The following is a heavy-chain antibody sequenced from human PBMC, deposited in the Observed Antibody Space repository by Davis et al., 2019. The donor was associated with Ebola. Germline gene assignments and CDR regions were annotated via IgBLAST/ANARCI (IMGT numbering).Heavy chain of an antibody. CDR3: ARVGDFQGVY. D-gene: IGHD2-8*01. J-gene: IGHJ4*02. CDR2: IYSSGDI. Sequence: PSETLSLTCTVSGGAVSSGGYFWAWIRQPPGKGLEWVGYIYSSGDIHLSPSLKSRVSMFRDTSKNQVSVALTSVTAADTAVYYCARVGDFQGVYWGQGILVTVSS. V-gene: IGHV4-61*08. CDR1: GGAVSSGGYF.